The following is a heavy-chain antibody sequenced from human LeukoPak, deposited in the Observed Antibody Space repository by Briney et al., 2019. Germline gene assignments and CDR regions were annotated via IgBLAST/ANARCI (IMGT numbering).Heavy chain of an antibody. J-gene: IGHJ5*02. D-gene: IGHD6-13*01. CDR3: ARDCIAAAGMGWFDP. Sequence: GSSVKVSCKASGGTFSSYAISWVRQAPGQGLEWMGRITPILGIANYAQKFQGRVTITADKSTSTAYMELSSLRSEDTAVYYCARDCIAAAGMGWFDPWGQGTLVTVSS. CDR2: ITPILGIA. CDR1: GGTFSSYA. V-gene: IGHV1-69*04.